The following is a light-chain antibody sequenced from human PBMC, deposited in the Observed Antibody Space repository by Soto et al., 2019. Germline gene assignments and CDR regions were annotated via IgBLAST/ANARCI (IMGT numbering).Light chain of an antibody. Sequence: QSVLTQPPSVSGAPGQRVTISCTGSSSNIGAGYEVHWFQQLPGTAPKLLIYGNTNRPSGFPDRFSGSKSDTSASLAITGLQPEDEADYYCQSYDSSLSVLYVFGTGTKLTVL. CDR3: QSYDSSLSVLYV. J-gene: IGLJ1*01. CDR2: GNT. V-gene: IGLV1-40*01. CDR1: SSNIGAGYE.